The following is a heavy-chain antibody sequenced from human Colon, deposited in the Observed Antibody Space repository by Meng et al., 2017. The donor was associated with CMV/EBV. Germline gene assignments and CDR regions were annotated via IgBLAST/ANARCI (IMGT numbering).Heavy chain of an antibody. J-gene: IGHJ4*02. V-gene: IGHV3-30*18. CDR2: RSSDGSDE. Sequence: GFSFSSDGMRWVRQAPGKGLEWVAARSSDGSDEYYADSVKGRFTISRDNSKNTLYLNMNSLRAEDTAVYYCAKDNYGSRDFYGAFDYWGQGSLVTVSS. CDR3: AKDNYGSRDFYGAFDY. D-gene: IGHD3-10*01. CDR1: GFSFSSDG.